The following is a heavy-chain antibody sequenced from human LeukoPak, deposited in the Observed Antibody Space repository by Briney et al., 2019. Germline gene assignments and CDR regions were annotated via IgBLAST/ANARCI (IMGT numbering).Heavy chain of an antibody. D-gene: IGHD1-26*01. J-gene: IGHJ4*02. CDR3: AKDFWSSTTIPLYFDY. CDR1: GFTFSSYA. CDR2: ISGSGGST. V-gene: IGHV3-23*01. Sequence: GGSLRLSCAASGFTFSSYAMSWVRQAPGKGLEWVSAISGSGGSTYYADSVKGRFTISRDNSKNTLYLQMNSLRAEDTAVYYCAKDFWSSTTIPLYFDYWGQGTLVTVSS.